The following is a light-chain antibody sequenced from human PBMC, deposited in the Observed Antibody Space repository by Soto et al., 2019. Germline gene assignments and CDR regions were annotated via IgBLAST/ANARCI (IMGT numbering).Light chain of an antibody. CDR3: QQLNSYPLT. CDR2: DAS. CDR1: QTVSSY. J-gene: IGKJ4*01. V-gene: IGKV3-11*01. Sequence: EIVLTQSPATLSLSPVERATLSCMASQTVSSYLLWYQQKRGQAPRLLIYDASNRATGIPARFSGSGSGTDFTLTISSLEPEDFATYYCQQLNSYPLTFGGGTKVDIK.